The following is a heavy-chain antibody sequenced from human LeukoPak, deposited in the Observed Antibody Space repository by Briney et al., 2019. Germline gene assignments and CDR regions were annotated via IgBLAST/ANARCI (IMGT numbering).Heavy chain of an antibody. CDR2: IYHSGST. V-gene: IGHV4-38-2*02. CDR1: GYSISSGYY. J-gene: IGHJ5*02. CDR3: ARDRLAAGTIGRNWFDP. Sequence: SETLSLTCTVSGYSISSGYYWGWIRQPPGKGLEWIGSIYHSGSTYYNPSLKSRVTISVDTSKNQFSPKLSSVTAADTAVYYCARDRLAAGTIGRNWFDPWGQGTLVTVSS. D-gene: IGHD6-13*01.